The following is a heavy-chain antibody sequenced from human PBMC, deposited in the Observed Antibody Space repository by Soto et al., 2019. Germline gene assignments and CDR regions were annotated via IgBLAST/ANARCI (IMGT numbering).Heavy chain of an antibody. Sequence: EVQLSESGGCVVQPGRSLRLSCVASGFHFADNAMHWVRQAPGKGLAWVSGISYKSGKEAYADSVRGRFAISRENAKNSVYLQMNSLKTEDTALYYCAKDPRTSGWSEEGYGAFDIWGQGTMVTVSS. CDR2: ISYKSGKE. V-gene: IGHV3-9*01. J-gene: IGHJ3*02. CDR1: GFHFADNA. CDR3: AKDPRTSGWSEEGYGAFDI. D-gene: IGHD6-19*01.